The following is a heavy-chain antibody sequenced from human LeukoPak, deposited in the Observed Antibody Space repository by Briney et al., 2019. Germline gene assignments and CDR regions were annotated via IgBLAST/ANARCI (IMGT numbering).Heavy chain of an antibody. CDR1: GASISSYY. J-gene: IGHJ3*02. CDR3: AREQLGAFDI. Sequence: SETLSLTCTVSGASISSYYWSWIRQPPGKGLEWIGYIYYSGGTNYNPSLKSRFTISVDTSKNQFSLKLSSVTAADTAVYYCAREQLGAFDIWGQGTMVTVSS. V-gene: IGHV4-59*01. D-gene: IGHD6-6*01. CDR2: IYYSGGT.